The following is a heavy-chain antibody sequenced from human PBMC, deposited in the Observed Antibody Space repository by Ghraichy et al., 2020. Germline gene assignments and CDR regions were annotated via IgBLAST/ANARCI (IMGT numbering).Heavy chain of an antibody. CDR2: ISWNSGSI. Sequence: GGSLRLSCAASGFTFDDYAMHWVRQAPGKGLEWVSGISWNSGSIGYADSVKGRFTISRDNAKNSLYLQMNSLRAEDTALYYCAKDPGSRSSYDWYFDLWGRGTLVTVSS. CDR3: AKDPGSRSSYDWYFDL. V-gene: IGHV3-9*01. D-gene: IGHD6-13*01. J-gene: IGHJ2*01. CDR1: GFTFDDYA.